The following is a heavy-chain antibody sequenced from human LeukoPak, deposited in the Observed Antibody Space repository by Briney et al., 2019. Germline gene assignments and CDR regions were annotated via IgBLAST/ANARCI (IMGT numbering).Heavy chain of an antibody. J-gene: IGHJ4*02. CDR3: ARADYDSSGYYADY. V-gene: IGHV3-64*01. D-gene: IGHD3-22*01. CDR2: ISSSGGTT. CDR1: GFTFSTYA. Sequence: GGSLRLSCAASGFTFSTYAMHWVRQAPGKGLGYVSAISSSGGTTYYANSMKGRFTISRDNSKNTLYLQMGSLRAEDMAVYYCARADYDSSGYYADYWGQGTLVTVSS.